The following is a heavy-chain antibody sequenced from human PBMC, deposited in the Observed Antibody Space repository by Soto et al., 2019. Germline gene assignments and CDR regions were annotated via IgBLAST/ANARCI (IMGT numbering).Heavy chain of an antibody. D-gene: IGHD1-1*01. J-gene: IGHJ5*02. Sequence: PSETLSLTCPVSGASISGFYWSWIRKSAGKGLEWIGRIHATGTTDYNPSLKSRVMMSVDTSKKQFSLKLRSVTAADTAVYYCVRDGTKTLRDWFDPWGQGISVTVSS. V-gene: IGHV4-4*07. CDR2: IHATGTT. CDR3: VRDGTKTLRDWFDP. CDR1: GASISGFY.